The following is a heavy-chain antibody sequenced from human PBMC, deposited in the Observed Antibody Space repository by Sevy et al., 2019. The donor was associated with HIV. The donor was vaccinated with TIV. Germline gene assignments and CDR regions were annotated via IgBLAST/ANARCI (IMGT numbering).Heavy chain of an antibody. D-gene: IGHD6-13*01. CDR2: FDPEDGET. J-gene: IGHJ4*02. V-gene: IGHV1-24*01. CDR1: GYTLTELS. Sequence: ASVKVSCKVSGYTLTELSMHWVRQAPGKGLEWMGGFDPEDGETIYAQKFLGRVTMTEDTSTDTAYMELSSLRSEDTAVYYCATDPRIAAAGTHFDYWGQGTLVTVSS. CDR3: ATDPRIAAAGTHFDY.